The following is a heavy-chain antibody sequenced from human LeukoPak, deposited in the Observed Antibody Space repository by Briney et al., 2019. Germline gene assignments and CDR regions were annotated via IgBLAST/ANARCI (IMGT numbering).Heavy chain of an antibody. J-gene: IGHJ4*02. CDR3: AKTPDIVVVVAATLFDY. D-gene: IGHD2-15*01. V-gene: IGHV3-23*01. Sequence: PGGSLRLSCAASGFTFSSYAMSWVRQAPGKGLGWVSAISGSGGSTYYADSVKGRFTISRDNSKNTLYLQMNSLRAEDTAVYYCAKTPDIVVVVAATLFDYWGQGTLVTVSS. CDR2: ISGSGGST. CDR1: GFTFSSYA.